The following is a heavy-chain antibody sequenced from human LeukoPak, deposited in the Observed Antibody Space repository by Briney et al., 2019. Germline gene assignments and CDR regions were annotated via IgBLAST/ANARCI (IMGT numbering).Heavy chain of an antibody. CDR3: ARDLGYGEKSEDC. J-gene: IGHJ4*02. D-gene: IGHD4/OR15-4a*01. V-gene: IGHV1-46*01. CDR1: GFTFINYY. CDR2: INLSGGST. Sequence: ASVKVSCKASGFTFINYYMHWVRQAPGQGLEWLGIINLSGGSTHYPQKFQDRVTMTRDTSTSTVYMELSSLRSEDTAVYYCARDLGYGEKSEDCWGQGTLVTVSS.